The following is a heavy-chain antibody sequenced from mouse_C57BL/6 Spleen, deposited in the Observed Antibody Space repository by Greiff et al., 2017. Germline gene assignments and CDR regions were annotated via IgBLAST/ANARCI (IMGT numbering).Heavy chain of an antibody. CDR1: GYTFTDYN. Sequence: EVQLQQSGPELVKPGASVKIPCKASGYTFTDYNMDWVKQSHGKSLEWIGDINPNNGGTIYNQKFKGKATLTVDKSSSTAYMELRSLTSEDTAVYYCARRGKLARQYYFDYWGQGTTLTVAS. V-gene: IGHV1-18*01. J-gene: IGHJ2*01. CDR3: ARRGKLARQYYFDY. D-gene: IGHD4-1*01. CDR2: INPNNGGT.